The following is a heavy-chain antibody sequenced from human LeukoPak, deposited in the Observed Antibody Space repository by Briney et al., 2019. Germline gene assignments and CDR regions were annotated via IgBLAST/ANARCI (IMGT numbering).Heavy chain of an antibody. J-gene: IGHJ4*02. V-gene: IGHV4-39*01. CDR1: GGSISSSSYY. CDR3: ASGEYSYGQSLHVDY. Sequence: SETLSLTCTVSGGSISSSSYYWGWIRQPPGKGLEWIGSIYYSGSTYYNPSLKSRVTISVDTSKNQFSLKLSSVTAADTAVYYCASGEYSYGQSLHVDYWGQGTLVTVSS. CDR2: IYYSGST. D-gene: IGHD5-18*01.